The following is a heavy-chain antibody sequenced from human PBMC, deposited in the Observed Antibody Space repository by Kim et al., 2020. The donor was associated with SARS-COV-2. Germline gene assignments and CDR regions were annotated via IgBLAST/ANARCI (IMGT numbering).Heavy chain of an antibody. J-gene: IGHJ3*01. CDR2: FYYSGTS. D-gene: IGHD5-12*01. CDR3: ARLPRGAFDV. CDR1: GDSISSGHYY. Sequence: SETLSLTCTVSGDSISSGHYYWAWLRQPPGKGREWIGNFYYSGTSYYPPSLKSRVTISVDTSKNQFSLKLSSVTAADTALYSCARLPRGAFDVWGQGTLVTVSS. V-gene: IGHV4-39*01.